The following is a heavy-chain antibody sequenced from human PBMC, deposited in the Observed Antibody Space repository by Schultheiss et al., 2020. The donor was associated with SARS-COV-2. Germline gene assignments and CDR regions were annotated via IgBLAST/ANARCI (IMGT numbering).Heavy chain of an antibody. J-gene: IGHJ4*02. CDR3: ARHSSGYGDFDY. CDR2: INHSGST. CDR1: GGSISSYY. V-gene: IGHV4-34*01. Sequence: SETLSLTCTVSGGSISSYYWSWIRQPPGKGLEWIGEINHSGSTNYNPSLKSRVTISVDTSKNQFSLKLSSVTAADTAVYYCARHSSGYGDFDYWGQGTLVTVSS. D-gene: IGHD3-22*01.